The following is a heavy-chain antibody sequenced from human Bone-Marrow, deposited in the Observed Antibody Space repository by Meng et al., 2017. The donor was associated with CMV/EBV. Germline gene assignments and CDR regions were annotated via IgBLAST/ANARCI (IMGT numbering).Heavy chain of an antibody. CDR3: ARRNFWRGYWSDP. Sequence: GESLKISCKGSGNSFNTYWIGWVRQMPGKGLEWMGIIFPSDSDARYSPSFQGQVTISADKSINTAYLHWSSLNASDTATYYCARRNFWRGYWSDPWGQGTLVTVSS. D-gene: IGHD3-3*01. CDR2: IFPSDSDA. V-gene: IGHV5-51*01. J-gene: IGHJ5*02. CDR1: GNSFNTYW.